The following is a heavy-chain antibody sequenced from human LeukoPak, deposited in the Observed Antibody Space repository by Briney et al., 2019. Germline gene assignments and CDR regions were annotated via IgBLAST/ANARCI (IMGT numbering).Heavy chain of an antibody. D-gene: IGHD1-26*01. V-gene: IGHV4-39*01. Sequence: SETLSLTCTVSGGSISSSSYYWGWIRQPPGKGLEWIGSIYYSGSTYYNPSLKSRVTISVDTSKNQFSLKLSSVTAADTAVYYCARNSGSYYLDYWGQGTLVTVSS. CDR1: GGSISSSSYY. J-gene: IGHJ4*02. CDR3: ARNSGSYYLDY. CDR2: IYYSGST.